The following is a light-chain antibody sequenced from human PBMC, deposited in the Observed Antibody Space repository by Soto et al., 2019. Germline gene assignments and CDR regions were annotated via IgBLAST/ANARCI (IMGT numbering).Light chain of an antibody. V-gene: IGKV3-20*01. CDR2: GAS. J-gene: IGKJ3*01. CDR1: QSVTDNY. CDR3: QQYHTSPFT. Sequence: EIVFTQSPGTLSLSLGERAILSCRASQSVTDNYLAWYQQKPGQAPRLLIYGASSRATGIPARFSGSGSGTDFTLTISRLEPEDFAVYYCQQYHTSPFTFGPGTKVDIK.